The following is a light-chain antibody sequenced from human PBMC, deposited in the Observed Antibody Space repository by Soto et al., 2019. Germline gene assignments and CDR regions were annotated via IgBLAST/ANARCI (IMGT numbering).Light chain of an antibody. CDR2: DAS. CDR3: QQRYDWPPLT. V-gene: IGKV3-11*01. J-gene: IGKJ4*01. Sequence: EIVLTQSPATLSLSPGERATLSCRASQSIRSYLAWYQQKPGQAPSLLIYDASNRATGIPARFSGSGSGTDFTLTISSLEPEDFAVYYCQQRYDWPPLTFGGGTKVEI. CDR1: QSIRSY.